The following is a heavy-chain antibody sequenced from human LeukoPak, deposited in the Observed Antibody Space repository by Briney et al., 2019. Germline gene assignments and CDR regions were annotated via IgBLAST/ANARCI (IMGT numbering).Heavy chain of an antibody. D-gene: IGHD1-26*01. CDR1: GGTFISYV. CDR2: AIPFLGTA. CDR3: AILGTVPY. J-gene: IGHJ4*02. V-gene: IGHV1-69*10. Sequence: ASVKVSCKASGGTFISYVISWVRQAPGQGLEWMGGAIPFLGTANYAQKFQDRITITAEKSTTRTYMELRSLRSDDTAIYYCAILGTVPYWGQGTQITVSS.